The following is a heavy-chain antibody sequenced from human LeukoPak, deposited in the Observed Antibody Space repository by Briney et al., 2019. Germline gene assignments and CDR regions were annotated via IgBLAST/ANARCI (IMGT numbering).Heavy chain of an antibody. V-gene: IGHV4-59*01. Sequence: SETLSLTCTVSGGSISSYYWSWIRQPPGKGLEWIGYIYYSGSTNYNPSLKSRVTISVDTSKNQFSLKLSSVTAADAAVYYCAREWGRSWYKGYYYGMDVWGQGTTVTVSS. J-gene: IGHJ6*02. CDR2: IYYSGST. CDR3: AREWGRSWYKGYYYGMDV. D-gene: IGHD6-13*01. CDR1: GGSISSYY.